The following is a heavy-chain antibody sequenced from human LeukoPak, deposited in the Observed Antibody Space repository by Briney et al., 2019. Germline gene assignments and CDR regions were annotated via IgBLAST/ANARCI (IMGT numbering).Heavy chain of an antibody. J-gene: IGHJ6*03. Sequence: SETLSLTCTVSGGSISSSSYYWGWIRQPPGKGLEWIGSIYYSGSTYYNPSLKSRVTISVDTSKNQFSLKLSSVTAADTAVYYCARHAEGIFGVVIPYYYYYYMDVWGKGTAVTVSS. D-gene: IGHD3-3*01. V-gene: IGHV4-39*01. CDR3: ARHAEGIFGVVIPYYYYYYMDV. CDR2: IYYSGST. CDR1: GGSISSSSYY.